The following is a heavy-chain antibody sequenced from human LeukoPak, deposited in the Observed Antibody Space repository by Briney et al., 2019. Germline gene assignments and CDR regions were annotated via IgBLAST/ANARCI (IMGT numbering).Heavy chain of an antibody. CDR2: IYSDNT. CDR3: ARRAGAYSHPYDY. Sequence: GGSLRLSCTVSGFTVSSNSMSWVRQAAGKGLKWVSFIYSDNTHYSDSVKGRFTISRDNSKNTLYLQMNSLRAEDTAVYYCARRAGAYSHPYDYWGQGTLVTVSS. CDR1: GFTVSSNS. D-gene: IGHD4/OR15-4a*01. J-gene: IGHJ4*02. V-gene: IGHV3-53*01.